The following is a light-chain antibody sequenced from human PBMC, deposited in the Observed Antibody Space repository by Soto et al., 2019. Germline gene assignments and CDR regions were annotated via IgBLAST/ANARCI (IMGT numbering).Light chain of an antibody. Sequence: PRASLSVYKGQRVTRSFRASQSSSSYLAWYQQRPGQAPRLLIYGASSRATGIPDRFSGSGSGTDFTLTISRLEPEDFAVYYGPQYGSSPSITLGQGTRLAI. CDR1: QSSSSY. V-gene: IGKV3-20*01. J-gene: IGKJ5*01. CDR2: GAS. CDR3: PQYGSSPSIT.